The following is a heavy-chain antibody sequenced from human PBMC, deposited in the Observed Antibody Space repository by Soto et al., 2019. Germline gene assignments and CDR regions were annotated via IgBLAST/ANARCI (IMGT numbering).Heavy chain of an antibody. CDR1: GVTFKDYG. D-gene: IGHD3-22*01. CDR3: ARGNTMIVVVDWAARGWYYFDY. J-gene: IGHJ4*02. V-gene: IGHV3-30*03. CDR2: ISYDGSNK. Sequence: GGSLRLSCGAPGVTFKDYGMHWVRQAPGKGLEWVAVISYDGSNKYYADSVKGRFTISRDNSKSTLYLQMNSLRAEDTAVYYCARGNTMIVVVDWAARGWYYFDYWGQGTLVTVSS.